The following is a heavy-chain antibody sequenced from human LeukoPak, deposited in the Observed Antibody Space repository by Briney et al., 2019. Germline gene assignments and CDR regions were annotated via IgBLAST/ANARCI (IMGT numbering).Heavy chain of an antibody. Sequence: PGGSLRLSCAASGFTFSSYSMNWVRQAPGKGLEWVSSISSSSSYIYYADSVKGRFTISRDNAKNSLYLQMNSLRAEDTAVYYCAREDYYDFWSDANWFDPWGQGTLVTVSS. CDR1: GFTFSSYS. J-gene: IGHJ5*02. CDR2: ISSSSSYI. V-gene: IGHV3-21*01. CDR3: AREDYYDFWSDANWFDP. D-gene: IGHD3-3*01.